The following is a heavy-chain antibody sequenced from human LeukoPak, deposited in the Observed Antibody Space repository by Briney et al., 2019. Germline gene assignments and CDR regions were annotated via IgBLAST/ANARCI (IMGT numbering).Heavy chain of an antibody. CDR2: INHSGST. V-gene: IGHV4-34*01. CDR1: GGSFSGYY. CDR3: ARAYGNPYYYYGMDV. Sequence: SETLSHTCAVYGGSFSGYYWSWIRQPPGKGLEWIGEINHSGSTNYNPSLKSRVTISVDTSKNQFSLKLSSVTAADTAVYYCARAYGNPYYYYGMDVWGQGTTVTVSS. D-gene: IGHD4-11*01. J-gene: IGHJ6*02.